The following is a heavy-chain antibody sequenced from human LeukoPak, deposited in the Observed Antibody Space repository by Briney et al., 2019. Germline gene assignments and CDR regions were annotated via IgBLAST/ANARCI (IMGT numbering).Heavy chain of an antibody. Sequence: PSETLSLTRTVSGGSISSSSYYWGWIRQPPGKGLEWIGSIYYSGSTYYNPSLKSRVTISVDTSKNQFSLKLSSVTAADTAVYYCARRRRGYFDYWGQGTLVTVSS. CDR3: ARRRRGYFDY. CDR2: IYYSGST. J-gene: IGHJ4*02. V-gene: IGHV4-39*01. CDR1: GGSISSSSYY.